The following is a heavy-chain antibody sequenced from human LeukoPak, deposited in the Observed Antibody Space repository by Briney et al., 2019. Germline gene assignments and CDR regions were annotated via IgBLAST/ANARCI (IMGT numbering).Heavy chain of an antibody. Sequence: GGSLRLSCAASGFTFSTYGMHWVRQAPGKGLEWVSVIWVDGSIKYYAGSVKGRFTISRDNSKNTLYLQMNSLRAEDTAVYYCARAVGPFDIWGQGTIVIVSS. CDR2: IWVDGSIK. V-gene: IGHV3-33*01. CDR1: GFTFSTYG. CDR3: ARAVGPFDI. J-gene: IGHJ3*02.